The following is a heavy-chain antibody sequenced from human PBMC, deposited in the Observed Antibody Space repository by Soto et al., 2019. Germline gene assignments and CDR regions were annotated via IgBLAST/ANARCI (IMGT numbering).Heavy chain of an antibody. Sequence: PSETLSLTCTVSGGSISNHYWSWIRQPPGKGLEWIGYGSTKYNPVLKSRVTISVDTSKNQFSLNLSSVTAADTAVYFCARLRLGGYIDYWGQGTLVTVSS. J-gene: IGHJ4*02. CDR1: GGSISNHY. CDR2: GST. CDR3: ARLRLGGYIDY. D-gene: IGHD3-16*01. V-gene: IGHV4-4*09.